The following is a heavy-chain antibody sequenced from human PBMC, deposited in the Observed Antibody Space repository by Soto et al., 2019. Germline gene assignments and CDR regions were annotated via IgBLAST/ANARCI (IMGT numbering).Heavy chain of an antibody. CDR3: PTENWAFDN. D-gene: IGHD3-16*01. Sequence: EVQLVESGGGLVKPGGSLRLSCVASGFSFKDAWMDWVRQAPGKGLEWVGRIQSNNAGGTADLAAPVRGRFTMSRDDSKNTLYLQMNSLKTEGTAVYYCPTENWAFDNWAREPWSPCPQ. CDR1: GFSFKDAW. V-gene: IGHV3-15*07. J-gene: IGHJ4*02. CDR2: IQSNNAGGTA.